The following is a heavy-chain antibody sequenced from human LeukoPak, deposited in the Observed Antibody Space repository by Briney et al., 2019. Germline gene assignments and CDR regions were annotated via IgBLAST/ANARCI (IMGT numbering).Heavy chain of an antibody. Sequence: GGSLRLSCAASGFTFSTYAMSWVRHAPGKGLELVSTISSNGGSTHYADSVKGRFIISRDNSKNTLFLQMNSLRAEDTAVYYCANRGVTSVGSYYFDYWGQGSLVTVSS. CDR2: ISSNGGST. J-gene: IGHJ4*02. CDR3: ANRGVTSVGSYYFDY. D-gene: IGHD4-17*01. CDR1: GFTFSTYA. V-gene: IGHV3-23*01.